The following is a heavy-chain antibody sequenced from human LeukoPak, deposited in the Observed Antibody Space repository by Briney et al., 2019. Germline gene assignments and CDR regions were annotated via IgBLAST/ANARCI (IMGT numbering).Heavy chain of an antibody. D-gene: IGHD3-16*02. V-gene: IGHV4-34*01. CDR3: ASGNYVWGSYRYTSFEY. CDR2: INHSGST. Sequence: PSETLSLTCAVYGGSFSGYYWSWIRQPPGKGLEWIGEINHSGSTNYNPSLKSRVPISVDTSKNQFSLKLSSVTAADTAVYYCASGNYVWGSYRYTSFEYWGQGTLVTVSS. J-gene: IGHJ4*02. CDR1: GGSFSGYY.